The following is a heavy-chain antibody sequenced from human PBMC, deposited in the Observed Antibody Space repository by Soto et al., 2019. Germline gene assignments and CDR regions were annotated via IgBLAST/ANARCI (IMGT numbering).Heavy chain of an antibody. CDR2: INHSGST. J-gene: IGHJ5*02. D-gene: IGHD2-21*01. CDR3: ARDEFRDWFDP. Sequence: SETLSLTCAVYGGSFSGYYWSWIRQPPGKGLEWIGEINHSGSTNYNPSLKSRVTISVDTSKNQFSLKLSSVTAADTAVYYCARDEFRDWFDPWGQGTLVTVSS. CDR1: GGSFSGYY. V-gene: IGHV4-34*01.